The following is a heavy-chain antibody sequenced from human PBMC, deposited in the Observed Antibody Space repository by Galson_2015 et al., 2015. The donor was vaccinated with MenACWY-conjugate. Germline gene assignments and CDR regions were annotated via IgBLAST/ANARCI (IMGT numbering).Heavy chain of an antibody. Sequence: SENLSLTCTVSGGSISSADFYCAWIRQPPGKGLEWIGNIHYSGGTYFHPSLKSRVIPSVDTSKNQFSLKLTSVTAADTAVYFCSRRRLRDIGGGFDIWGQGTIVTVSS. CDR1: GGSISSADFY. D-gene: IGHD2-15*01. J-gene: IGHJ3*02. CDR2: IHYSGGT. V-gene: IGHV4-39*01. CDR3: SRRRLRDIGGGFDI.